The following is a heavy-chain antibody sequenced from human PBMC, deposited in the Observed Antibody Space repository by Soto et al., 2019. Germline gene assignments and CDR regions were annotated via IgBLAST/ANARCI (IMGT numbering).Heavy chain of an antibody. CDR3: ARAGVCSATSCCGAVTI. CDR1: GYTFTNYA. V-gene: IGHV1-3*01. CDR2: INAGNGNT. D-gene: IGHD2-2*01. Sequence: QVQLVQSGAEVKKPGASVKVSCKASGYTFTNYAMHWVRQAPGQRPEWMGWINAGNGNTKFSQRFQGRVTITRDTSANIASMEMSSLTSEDTAVYYSARAGVCSATSCCGAVTIWGEGTVVTVSS. J-gene: IGHJ3*02.